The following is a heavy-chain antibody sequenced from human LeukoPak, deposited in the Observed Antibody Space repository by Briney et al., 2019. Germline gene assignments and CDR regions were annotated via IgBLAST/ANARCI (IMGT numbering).Heavy chain of an antibody. CDR3: ARYGGSGTYFFDY. CDR2: IYDSGST. V-gene: IGHV4-30-2*01. Sequence: SETLSLTCAVSGGSISSGGYSWSWIRQPPGKGLEWIGYIYDSGSTYYNPSLKSRVTISLDRSKNQFSLKLSSVTAADTAVYYCARYGGSGTYFFDYWGQGTLVTVPS. D-gene: IGHD3-10*01. CDR1: GGSISSGGYS. J-gene: IGHJ4*02.